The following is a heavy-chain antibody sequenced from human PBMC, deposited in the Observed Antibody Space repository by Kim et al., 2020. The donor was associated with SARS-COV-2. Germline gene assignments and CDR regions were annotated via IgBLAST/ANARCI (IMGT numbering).Heavy chain of an antibody. D-gene: IGHD2-2*01. J-gene: IGHJ4*02. CDR3: ARGQPLDY. Sequence: SETLSLTCSVSGGSIRSGGKFWTWIRQHPAKGLEWIGYISYSGNPHYSPSLRSRVSISLQTSENQFSLKLTSVTAAATAVYYWARGQPLDYWGQGSLVTV. CDR1: GGSIRSGGKF. CDR2: ISYSGNP. V-gene: IGHV4-31*03.